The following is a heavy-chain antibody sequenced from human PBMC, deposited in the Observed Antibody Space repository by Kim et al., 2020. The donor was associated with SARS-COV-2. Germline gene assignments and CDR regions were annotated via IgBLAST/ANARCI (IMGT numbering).Heavy chain of an antibody. J-gene: IGHJ6*02. CDR1: GGSISSSSYY. CDR3: ARLSEGYCSSTSLCTRAVPYYYYGMDV. Sequence: SETLSLTCTVSGGSISSSSYYWGWIRQPPGKGLEGIGSIYYSGSTYYNPALKSRVTISVDTSKNQFSLKLSSVTAADTAVYYCARLSEGYCSSTSLCTRAVPYYYYGMDVWGQGTTVTVSS. V-gene: IGHV4-39*01. CDR2: IYYSGST. D-gene: IGHD2-2*01.